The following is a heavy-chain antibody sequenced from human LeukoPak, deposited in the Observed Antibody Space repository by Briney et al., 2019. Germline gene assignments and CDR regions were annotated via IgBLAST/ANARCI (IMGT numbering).Heavy chain of an antibody. Sequence: GGSLRLSCAASGFTFSSYAMSWVRQAPGKGLEWVSAISGSGGSTYYADSVKGRFTISRDNSKNTLYLQMNSLRAEDTAVYYCAKVGILRYFDWLALDYWGQGTLATVSS. CDR2: ISGSGGST. V-gene: IGHV3-23*01. CDR3: AKVGILRYFDWLALDY. D-gene: IGHD3-9*01. CDR1: GFTFSSYA. J-gene: IGHJ4*02.